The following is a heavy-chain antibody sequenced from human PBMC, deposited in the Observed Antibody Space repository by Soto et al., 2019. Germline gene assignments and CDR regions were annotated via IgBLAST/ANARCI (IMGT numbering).Heavy chain of an antibody. V-gene: IGHV3-66*01. J-gene: IGHJ2*01. Sequence: GGSLRLSCAASGFTVSSNYMSWVRQAPGKGLEWVSVIYSGGSTYYADSVKGRFTISRDNSKNTLYLQMNSLRAEDTAVYYCARIGYSYGAWYFDLWGRGTLVTVSS. CDR2: IYSGGST. CDR3: ARIGYSYGAWYFDL. D-gene: IGHD5-18*01. CDR1: GFTVSSNY.